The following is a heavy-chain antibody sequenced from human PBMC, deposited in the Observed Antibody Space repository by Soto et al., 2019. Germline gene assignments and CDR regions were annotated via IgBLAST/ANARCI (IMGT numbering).Heavy chain of an antibody. CDR3: ARHGDY. J-gene: IGHJ4*02. V-gene: IGHV3-74*01. Sequence: EVQLVESGGGLVQPGGSLRLSCAASGFTFSVYWMHWVRQAPGQGLVWVSRINSDGLSTSYADSVKGRFTISRDNAQNTLYLQMNNLRAEDTAVYYCARHGDYWGQGTLVTVSS. CDR1: GFTFSVYW. CDR2: INSDGLST.